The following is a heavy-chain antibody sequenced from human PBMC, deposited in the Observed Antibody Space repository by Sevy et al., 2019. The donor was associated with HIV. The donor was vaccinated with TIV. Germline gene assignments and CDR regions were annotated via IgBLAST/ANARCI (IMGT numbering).Heavy chain of an antibody. CDR1: GFILSSFG. J-gene: IGHJ4*02. V-gene: IGHV3-15*07. Sequence: GGSLRLSCAASGFILSSFGMHWVRQAPGKGLEWVGRIKSKTDGGTTDYATPVKGRFSISRDDSQNTLYLQMNSLKTEDTAVYFCTAALTINMIKVRGPSYWGQGTLVTVSS. CDR2: IKSKTDGGTT. D-gene: IGHD3-22*01. CDR3: TAALTINMIKVRGPSY.